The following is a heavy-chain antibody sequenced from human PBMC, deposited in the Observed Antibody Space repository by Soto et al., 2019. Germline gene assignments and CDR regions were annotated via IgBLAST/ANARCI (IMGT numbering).Heavy chain of an antibody. Sequence: QVQLQESGPGLVKPSETLSLTCTVSGGSVSSGSYYWSWIRQPPGKGLEWIGYIYYSGSTNYNPSLKSRVTISVDTSKNQCSLKLSSVTAADTAVYYCATLLDYYDSSGYLLQYYFDYWGQGTLVTVSS. CDR2: IYYSGST. J-gene: IGHJ4*02. V-gene: IGHV4-61*01. D-gene: IGHD3-22*01. CDR3: ATLLDYYDSSGYLLQYYFDY. CDR1: GGSVSSGSYY.